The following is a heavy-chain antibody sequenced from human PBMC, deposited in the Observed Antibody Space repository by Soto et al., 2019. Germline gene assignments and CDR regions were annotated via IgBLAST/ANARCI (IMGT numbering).Heavy chain of an antibody. J-gene: IGHJ6*04. V-gene: IGHV3-73*01. CDR1: GFTFSRYD. CDR2: VSSKIHNYAT. Sequence: PGVSLRLSCAASGFTFSRYDLHWVRQAPGKGLEWVGRVSSKIHNYATSFAGSVRGRFTICRNDSANTVSLEISGLKSEDTAIEDCAGHEGGQEMIFEGFEAWGKGTRVTVSS. D-gene: IGHD3-16*01. CDR3: AGHEGGQEMIFEGFEA.